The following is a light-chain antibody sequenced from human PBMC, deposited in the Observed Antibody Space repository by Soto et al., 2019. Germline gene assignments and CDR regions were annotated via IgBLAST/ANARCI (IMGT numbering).Light chain of an antibody. CDR2: DTS. J-gene: IGKJ5*01. Sequence: EIVLTQSPGTLSLSPGERATLSCRTSQTLSSSFLAWYQQTPGQAPRLLIYDTSTRAIDIPDRFSGSGSGTNFSLTISRLEPEDFALYYCQQRSNWPPEITFGQGTRLEIK. V-gene: IGKV3D-20*02. CDR3: QQRSNWPPEIT. CDR1: QTLSSSF.